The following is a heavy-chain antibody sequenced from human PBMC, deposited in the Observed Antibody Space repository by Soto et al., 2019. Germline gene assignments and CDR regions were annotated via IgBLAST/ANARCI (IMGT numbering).Heavy chain of an antibody. CDR3: ARLYYYDSSGYYYVSDYYYGMDV. CDR1: GFSLSNARMG. CDR2: IFSNDEK. V-gene: IGHV2-26*01. Sequence: QVTLKESGPVLVKPTETLTLTCTVSGFSLSNARMGVSWIRQPPGKALEWLADIFSNDEKSYSTSLKSRLTISKDTSKSQVVLTMSNMDPVDTSTYYCARLYYYDSSGYYYVSDYYYGMDVWGQGTTVTVSS. J-gene: IGHJ6*02. D-gene: IGHD3-22*01.